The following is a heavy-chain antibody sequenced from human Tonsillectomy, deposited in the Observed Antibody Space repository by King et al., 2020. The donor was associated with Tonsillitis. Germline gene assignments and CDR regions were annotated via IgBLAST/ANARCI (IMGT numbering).Heavy chain of an antibody. Sequence: QLQESGPGVVKPSETLSLTCTVSGGSISSSDHYWAWIRQPPGKGLEWIGYMYYSGTIFYNPSLKSRITISGGTSGNRFSLKLSSVTAADTAVYFCARYVSGGFDYWGQGALVTVSS. J-gene: IGHJ4*02. V-gene: IGHV4-39*01. CDR2: MYYSGTI. CDR1: GGSISSSDHY. CDR3: ARYVSGGFDY. D-gene: IGHD1-26*01.